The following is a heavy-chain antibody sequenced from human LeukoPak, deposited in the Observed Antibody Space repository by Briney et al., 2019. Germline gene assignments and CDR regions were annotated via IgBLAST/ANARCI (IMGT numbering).Heavy chain of an antibody. CDR3: ARDEAAGLGSFDY. J-gene: IGHJ4*02. V-gene: IGHV4-30-4*08. CDR2: IYYSGST. Sequence: PSETLSLTXTVSGGSISSGDYYWSWIRQPPGKGLEWIGYIYYSGSTYYNPSLKSRVTISVDTSKNQFSLKLSSVTAADTAVYYCARDEAAGLGSFDYWGQGTLVTVSS. D-gene: IGHD6-13*01. CDR1: GGSISSGDYY.